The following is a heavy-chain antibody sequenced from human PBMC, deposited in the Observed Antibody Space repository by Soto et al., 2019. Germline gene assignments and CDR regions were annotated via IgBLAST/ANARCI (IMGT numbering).Heavy chain of an antibody. CDR1: GGTFSSYT. J-gene: IGHJ4*02. Sequence: SVKVSCKASGGTFSSYTISWVRQAPGQGLEWMGRIIPILGIANYAQKFQGRATITADKSTSTAYMELSSLRSEDTAVYYCARESLYYYGSGSPFDYWGQGTLVTVSS. CDR3: ARESLYYYGSGSPFDY. CDR2: IIPILGIA. V-gene: IGHV1-69*04. D-gene: IGHD3-10*01.